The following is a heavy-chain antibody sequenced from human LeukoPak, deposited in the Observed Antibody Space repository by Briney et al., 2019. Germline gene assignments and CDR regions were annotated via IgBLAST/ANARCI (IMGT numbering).Heavy chain of an antibody. D-gene: IGHD5-18*01. CDR2: ISPYNGNT. J-gene: IGHJ4*02. CDR3: ARALYSYGNSPFDY. Sequence: GASVKVSCKASGYIFSSYTITWVRQAPGQGLEWMGWISPYNGNTNYGQKLQDRVTMTTDTSTTTAYMELRSLRSDDTAVYFCARALYSYGNSPFDYWGQGTLVTVSS. V-gene: IGHV1-18*01. CDR1: GYIFSSYT.